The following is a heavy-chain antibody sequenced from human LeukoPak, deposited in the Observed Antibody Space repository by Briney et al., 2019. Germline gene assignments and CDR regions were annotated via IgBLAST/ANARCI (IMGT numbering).Heavy chain of an antibody. D-gene: IGHD4-11*01. CDR3: ARVMVTTFPVIDY. CDR2: FYHSGST. CDR1: GYFIRSGFY. J-gene: IGHJ4*02. Sequence: SETLSLTCTVSGYFIRSGFYWGWIRQPPGKGLEWIGSFYHSGSTYYNPSLESRVTISVDASKNQFSLKLSSVTAADTAVYYCARVMVTTFPVIDYWGQGTLVTVSS. V-gene: IGHV4-38-2*02.